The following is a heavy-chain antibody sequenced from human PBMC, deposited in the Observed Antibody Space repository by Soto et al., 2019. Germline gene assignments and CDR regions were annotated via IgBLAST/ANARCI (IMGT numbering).Heavy chain of an antibody. CDR2: FYYSGST. D-gene: IGHD6-25*01. J-gene: IGHJ3*02. Sequence: QVQLQESGPGLVKPSQTLSLTCTVSGGSISSGGYYWSWIRQHPGEGVEWVGYFYYSGSTYYNPSLESRVTISVDTSKNQFSLKLSSVTAADTAVYYCARGAGRLHAFDGHDAFDIWGQGTMVTVSS. CDR3: ARGAGRLHAFDGHDAFDI. CDR1: GGSISSGGYY. V-gene: IGHV4-31*03.